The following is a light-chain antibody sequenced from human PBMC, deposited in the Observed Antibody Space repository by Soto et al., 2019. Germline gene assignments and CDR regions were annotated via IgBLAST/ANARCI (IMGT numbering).Light chain of an antibody. CDR3: QQYGSSPPLT. V-gene: IGKV3-20*01. CDR2: GAS. J-gene: IGKJ4*01. CDR1: QSVSSSY. Sequence: EFVLTQSPGTLSLSPGERATLSCRASQSVSSSYLAWYQQKPGQAPRILIYGASTSATGIPDRFSGSGSGNDFTLTISRLEPEDFALYYCQQYGSSPPLTFGGGTKVEIK.